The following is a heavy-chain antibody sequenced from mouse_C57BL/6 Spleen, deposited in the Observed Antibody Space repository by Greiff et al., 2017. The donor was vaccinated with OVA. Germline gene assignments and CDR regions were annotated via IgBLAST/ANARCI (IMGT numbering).Heavy chain of an antibody. CDR3: ARYGLGYFDV. V-gene: IGHV1-4*01. CDR1: GYTFTRYT. J-gene: IGHJ1*03. Sequence: QVQLQQSGAELARPGASVQMSCKASGYTFTRYTMHWVKQRPGQGLEWIGYINPSSGYTKYNQKFKDKATLTADKSSSTAYMQLSSLTSEDSAVYYCARYGLGYFDVWGTGTTVTVSA. CDR2: INPSSGYT. D-gene: IGHD3-3*01.